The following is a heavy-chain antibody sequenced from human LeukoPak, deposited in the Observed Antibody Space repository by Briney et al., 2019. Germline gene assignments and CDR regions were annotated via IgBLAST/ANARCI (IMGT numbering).Heavy chain of an antibody. J-gene: IGHJ2*01. CDR1: GGSFNDYY. CDR3: ARGDIAGSSWSPRDWYFDL. Sequence: SETLSLTCAVYGGSFNDYYWSWIRQPPGKGLEWIGNFYYSGNTYYSPSLNSRVTISEDTSRNQLSLKLRSVTAADTAVYYCARGDIAGSSWSPRDWYFDLWGRGTLVTVSS. V-gene: IGHV4-34*01. CDR2: FYYSGNT. D-gene: IGHD6-13*01.